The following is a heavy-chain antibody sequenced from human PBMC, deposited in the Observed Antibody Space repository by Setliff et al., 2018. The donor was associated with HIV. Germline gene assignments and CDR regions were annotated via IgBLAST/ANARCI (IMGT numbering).Heavy chain of an antibody. D-gene: IGHD5-12*01. J-gene: IGHJ4*02. CDR2: IYYSGST. V-gene: IGHV4-39*01. CDR1: GGSVSSTSNY. CDR3: ARVQVGGYNFYFDY. Sequence: SETLSLTCSVSGGSVSSTSNYWGWIRQPPGKGLEWIGSIYYSGSTYYNPSLKSRVTISVDTSKNQFSLKLSPVTAADTAVYYCARVQVGGYNFYFDYWGQGTLVTVSS.